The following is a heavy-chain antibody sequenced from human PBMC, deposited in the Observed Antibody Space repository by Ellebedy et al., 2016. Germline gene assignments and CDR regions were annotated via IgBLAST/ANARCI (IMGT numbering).Heavy chain of an antibody. V-gene: IGHV1-69*13. Sequence: SVKVSXXASGGTFSSYAISWVRQAPGQGLEWMGGIIPIFGTANYAQKFQGRVTITADESTSTAYMELSSLRSEDTAVYYCARWAPEGIDYWGQGTLVTVSS. CDR3: ARWAPEGIDY. CDR2: IIPIFGTA. D-gene: IGHD1-14*01. CDR1: GGTFSSYA. J-gene: IGHJ4*02.